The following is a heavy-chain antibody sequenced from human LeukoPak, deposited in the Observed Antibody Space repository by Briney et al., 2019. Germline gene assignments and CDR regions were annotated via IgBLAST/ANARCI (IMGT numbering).Heavy chain of an antibody. J-gene: IGHJ4*02. V-gene: IGHV1-3*04. CDR1: GYSFTSYG. CDR2: INTRNGDT. Sequence: GASVKVSCKASGYSFTSYGISWVRQAPGQGLEWMGWINTRNGDTRYSQKFQGRVTFTRDTSATTSYMELSSLTSEDTAVYYCARDIHYWSFDYWGQGTLVTVSS. CDR3: ARDIHYWSFDY. D-gene: IGHD2-8*02.